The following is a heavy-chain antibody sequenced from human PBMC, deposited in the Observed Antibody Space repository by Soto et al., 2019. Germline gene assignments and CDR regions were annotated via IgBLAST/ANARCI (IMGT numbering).Heavy chain of an antibody. CDR3: ARSLRPIVVVVAATTNQDAFDI. CDR2: ISSSSSYI. CDR1: GFTFSSYS. D-gene: IGHD2-15*01. J-gene: IGHJ3*02. Sequence: LRLSCAASGFTFSSYSMNWVRQAPGKGLEWVSSISSSSSYIYYADSVKGRFTISRDNAKNSLYLQMNSLRAEDTAVYYCARSLRPIVVVVAATTNQDAFDIWGQGTMVTVSS. V-gene: IGHV3-21*01.